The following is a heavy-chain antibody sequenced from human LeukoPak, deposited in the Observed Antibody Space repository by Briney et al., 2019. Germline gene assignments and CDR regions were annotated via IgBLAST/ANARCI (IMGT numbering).Heavy chain of an antibody. Sequence: ASVKVSCKASGYTFTSYYIHWVRQAPGQGLAWMGVINPSGGATNYAQKCQGRVPMTRDTSTSTVYMELSSLRSEDTAVYFCARIASTDYYTGYWGQGTLVTVSS. CDR1: GYTFTSYY. CDR3: ARIASTDYYTGY. J-gene: IGHJ4*02. CDR2: INPSGGAT. D-gene: IGHD3/OR15-3a*01. V-gene: IGHV1-46*01.